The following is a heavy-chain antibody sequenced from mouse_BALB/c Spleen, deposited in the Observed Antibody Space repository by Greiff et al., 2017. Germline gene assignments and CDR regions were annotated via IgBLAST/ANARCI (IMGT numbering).Heavy chain of an antibody. Sequence: EVQGVESGGGLVKPGGSLKLSCAASGFTFSDYYMYWVRQTPEKMLEWVATISDGGSYTYYPDSVKGRFTISRDNAKNNLYLQMSSLKSEDTAMYYCARDLYYGYDWFAYWGQGTLVTVSA. D-gene: IGHD2-2*01. J-gene: IGHJ3*01. CDR3: ARDLYYGYDWFAY. CDR2: ISDGGSYT. CDR1: GFTFSDYY. V-gene: IGHV5-4*02.